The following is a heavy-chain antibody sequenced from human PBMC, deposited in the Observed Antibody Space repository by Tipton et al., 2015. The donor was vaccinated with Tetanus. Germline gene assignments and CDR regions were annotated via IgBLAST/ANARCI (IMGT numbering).Heavy chain of an antibody. V-gene: IGHV3-11*06. J-gene: IGHJ4*02. CDR1: GFTFSDYY. CDR3: ARGPSGSCYDY. Sequence: SLRLSYAASGFTFSDYYMSWIRQAPGKGLEWVSYISSSSSYTNYADSVKGRFTISRDNAKNSLYLQMNSLRAEDTAVYYCARGPSGSCYDYWGQGTLVTVSS. CDR2: ISSSSSYT. D-gene: IGHD2-15*01.